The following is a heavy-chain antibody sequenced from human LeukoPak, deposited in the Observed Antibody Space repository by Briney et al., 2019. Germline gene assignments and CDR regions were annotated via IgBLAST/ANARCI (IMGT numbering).Heavy chain of an antibody. CDR3: ARDEGTAMVTFAFDI. D-gene: IGHD5-18*01. CDR2: IYTSGST. J-gene: IGHJ3*02. CDR1: GGSISSYY. V-gene: IGHV4-4*07. Sequence: TSETLSLTCTVSGGSISSYYWSWIRQPAGKGLEWIGRIYTSGSTNYNPSLKSRVTMSVDTSKNQFSLKLSSVTAADTAVYYCARDEGTAMVTFAFDIWGQGTVVTASS.